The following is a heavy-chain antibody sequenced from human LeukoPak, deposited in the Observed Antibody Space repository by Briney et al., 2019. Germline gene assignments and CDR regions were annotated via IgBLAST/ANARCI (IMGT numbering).Heavy chain of an antibody. V-gene: IGHV3-7*01. Sequence: GGSLRLSCAASGFIFSSYGMHWVRQAPGKGLEWVANIKQDGSEKYYVDSVKGRFTISRDNAKNSLYLQMNSLRAEDTAVYYCARGRANDYWGQGTLVTVSS. CDR1: GFIFSSYG. CDR3: ARGRANDY. CDR2: IKQDGSEK. J-gene: IGHJ4*02.